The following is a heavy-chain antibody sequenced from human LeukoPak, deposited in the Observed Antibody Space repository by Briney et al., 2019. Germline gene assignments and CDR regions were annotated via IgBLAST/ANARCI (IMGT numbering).Heavy chain of an antibody. CDR1: GLAVSNDY. J-gene: IGHJ4*02. CDR2: IYGGGST. Sequence: RRSLRLSCAASGLAVSNDYMRWGRQTPRKGLEWVSIIYGGGSTSDANSVKGRFTISNDNSKNTLYIQMDSARAEETALYYCAAGQMFASGGFDCWGQGTLVTVSS. CDR3: AAGQMFASGGFDC. V-gene: IGHV3-53*01. D-gene: IGHD6-19*01.